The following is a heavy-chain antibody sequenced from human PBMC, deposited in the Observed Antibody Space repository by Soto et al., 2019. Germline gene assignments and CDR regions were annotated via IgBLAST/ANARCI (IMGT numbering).Heavy chain of an antibody. Sequence: EVQLLESGGGLVQPGGSLRLSCVASGFTFSSYAMSWVRQAPGKGLEWVSAISDTGGSTYHADSVKGRFTISRDNSKNTLYLLMNSLRAEDTAIYYCAKGGTGSSVGRYMDVWGNGTTVTVSS. CDR2: ISDTGGST. V-gene: IGHV3-23*01. J-gene: IGHJ6*03. D-gene: IGHD1-1*01. CDR1: GFTFSSYA. CDR3: AKGGTGSSVGRYMDV.